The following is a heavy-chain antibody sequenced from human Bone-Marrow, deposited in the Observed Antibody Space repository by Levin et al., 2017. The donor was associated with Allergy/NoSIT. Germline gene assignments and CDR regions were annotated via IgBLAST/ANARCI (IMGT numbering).Heavy chain of an antibody. D-gene: IGHD2-2*03. CDR1: GFTFSLYS. CDR3: ARGRLDTLVVTPPIRHNYYYYFLDV. CDR2: ISSSGTDM. V-gene: IGHV3-21*01. Sequence: GESLKISCTVSGFTFSLYSMNWVRQAPGKGLEWVSSISSSGTDMYNADSVKGRFTISRDNAKNSLNLQMSILRAEDAGVYYCARGRLDTLVVTPPIRHNYYYYFLDVWGRGTTATVSS. J-gene: IGHJ6*04.